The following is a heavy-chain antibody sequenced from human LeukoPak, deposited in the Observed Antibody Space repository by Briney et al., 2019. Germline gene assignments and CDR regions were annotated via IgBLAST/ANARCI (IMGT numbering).Heavy chain of an antibody. J-gene: IGHJ5*02. D-gene: IGHD6-13*01. Sequence: ASVTVPCKASGYTFTSYGISWVRQAPGQGLEWMGWISAYNGNTNYAQKLQGRVTMTTDTSTSTAYMELRSLRSDDTAVYYCARGGQQLDTNWFDPWGQGTLVTVSS. V-gene: IGHV1-18*01. CDR3: ARGGQQLDTNWFDP. CDR1: GYTFTSYG. CDR2: ISAYNGNT.